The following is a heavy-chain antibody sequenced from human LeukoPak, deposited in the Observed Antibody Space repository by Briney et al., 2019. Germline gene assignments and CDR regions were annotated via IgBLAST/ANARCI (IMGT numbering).Heavy chain of an antibody. D-gene: IGHD2-21*02. CDR2: ISYDGSNK. V-gene: IGHV3-30*07. CDR1: GFTFSSYA. J-gene: IGHJ4*02. Sequence: GRSLRLSCAASGFTFSSYAMHWVRQAPGKGLEWVAVISYDGSNKYYADSVKGRFTISRDNSKNTLYPQMNSLRAEDTAVYYCAKQTPLLDWGQGTLVTVSS. CDR3: AKQTPLLD.